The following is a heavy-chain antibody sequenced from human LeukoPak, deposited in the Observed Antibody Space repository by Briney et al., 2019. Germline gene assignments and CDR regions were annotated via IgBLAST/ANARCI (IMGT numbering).Heavy chain of an antibody. CDR1: GFTFTSYW. Sequence: GGSLRLSCGASGFTFTSYWMSWVRQAPGRGLEWVANIKQDGSEKYYVDSVKGRFTISRDNAKNSLYLQMNSLRAEDTAVYYCGRLFYWFDYWGQGPLVTVPS. J-gene: IGHJ4*02. CDR2: IKQDGSEK. V-gene: IGHV3-7*01. D-gene: IGHD3-9*01. CDR3: GRLFYWFDY.